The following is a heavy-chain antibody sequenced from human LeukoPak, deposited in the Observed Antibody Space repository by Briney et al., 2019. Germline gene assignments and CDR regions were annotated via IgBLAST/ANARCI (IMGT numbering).Heavy chain of an antibody. CDR3: ARDLVLDYYYYYGMDV. V-gene: IGHV3-53*01. J-gene: IGHJ6*02. CDR2: IYSGGST. D-gene: IGHD4/OR15-4a*01. CDR1: GLTVSSNY. Sequence: GGSLRLSCAASGLTVSSNYMSWVRQAPGKGLEWVSVIYSGGSTYYADSVKGRFTISRDNSKNTLYLQMNSLRAEDTAVYYCARDLVLDYYYYYGMDVWGQGTTVTVSS.